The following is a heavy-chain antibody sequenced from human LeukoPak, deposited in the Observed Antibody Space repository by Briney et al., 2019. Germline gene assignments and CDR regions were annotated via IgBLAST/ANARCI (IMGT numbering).Heavy chain of an antibody. CDR2: IIPILGIA. D-gene: IGHD3-22*01. V-gene: IGHV1-69*04. CDR3: ARSGYLAGGAWFDP. Sequence: SVKVSCKASGGTSSSYAISWVRQAPGQGLEWMGRIIPILGIANYAQKFQGRVTITADKSTSTAYMELSSLRSEDTAVYYCARSGYLAGGAWFDPWGQGTLVTVSS. J-gene: IGHJ5*02. CDR1: GGTSSSYA.